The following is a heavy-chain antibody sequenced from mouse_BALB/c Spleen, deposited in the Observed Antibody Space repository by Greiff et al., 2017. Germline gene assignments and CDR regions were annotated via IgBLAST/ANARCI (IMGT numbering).Heavy chain of an antibody. CDR1: GYTFTDYY. V-gene: IGHV1-19*01. CDR2: VNPYNGGT. D-gene: IGHD2-1*01. Sequence: EVKLQESGPELVKPGASVKMSCKASGYTFTDYYMDWVKQSHGESFEWIGRVNPYNGGTSYNQKFKGKATLTVDKSSSTAYMELNSLTSEDSAVYYCARVRENGNFAYWGQGTLVTVSA. CDR3: ARVRENGNFAY. J-gene: IGHJ3*01.